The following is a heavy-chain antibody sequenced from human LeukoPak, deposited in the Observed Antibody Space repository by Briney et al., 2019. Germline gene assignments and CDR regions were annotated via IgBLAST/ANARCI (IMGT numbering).Heavy chain of an antibody. V-gene: IGHV3-30-3*01. D-gene: IGHD2-2*02. CDR3: ARDRCSTTSCYKGY. Sequence: GGSLRLSCAGSGFTFKNYAMHWVRQAPGKGLEWVAVISYDGSKKYYADSVKGRFTISRDNSKNTLYLQMNSLRAEDTAVYYCARDRCSTTSCYKGYWGQGTLVTVSS. J-gene: IGHJ4*02. CDR1: GFTFKNYA. CDR2: ISYDGSKK.